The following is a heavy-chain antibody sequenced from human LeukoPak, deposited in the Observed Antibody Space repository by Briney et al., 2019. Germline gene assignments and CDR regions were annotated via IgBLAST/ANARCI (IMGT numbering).Heavy chain of an antibody. CDR3: AKDLRPSSIVVVPAAKIGGMDV. D-gene: IGHD2-2*01. Sequence: GGSLRLSCAASGFTFSSYATSWVRQAPGKGLEWVSAISGSGGSTYYADSVKGRFTISRDNSKNTLYLQMNSLRAEDTAVYYCAKDLRPSSIVVVPAAKIGGMDVWGQGTTVTVSS. CDR1: GFTFSSYA. V-gene: IGHV3-23*01. J-gene: IGHJ6*02. CDR2: ISGSGGST.